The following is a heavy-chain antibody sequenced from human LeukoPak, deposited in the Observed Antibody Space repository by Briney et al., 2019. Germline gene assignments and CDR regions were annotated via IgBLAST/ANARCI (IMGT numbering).Heavy chain of an antibody. CDR3: ATGYYYYYMDV. CDR1: GVSISSYY. D-gene: IGHD1-14*01. V-gene: IGHV4-59*05. CDR2: IYYSGST. J-gene: IGHJ6*03. Sequence: SETLSLTCTVSGVSISSYYWSWIRQPPGKGLEWIGSIYYSGSTYYNPSLKSRVTISVDTSKNQFSLKLSSVTAADTAMYYCATGYYYYYMDVWGKGTTVTISS.